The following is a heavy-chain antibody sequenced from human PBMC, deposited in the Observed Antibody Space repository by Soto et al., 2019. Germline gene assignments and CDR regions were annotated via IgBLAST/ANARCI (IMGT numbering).Heavy chain of an antibody. J-gene: IGHJ6*02. CDR1: GFTFRTYW. Sequence: EVQLVESGGGLVQPGGSLRLSCGASGFTFRTYWLSWVRQVPGKGLEWVANINQDGSEKNYVDSLKGQFTISRDNAKKSRYIQLCSLRAEDRALYYCAKDGSTSWYSYDYHGMDVWGQGTTVNVSS. CDR3: AKDGSTSWYSYDYHGMDV. D-gene: IGHD5-18*01. CDR2: INQDGSEK. V-gene: IGHV3-7*05.